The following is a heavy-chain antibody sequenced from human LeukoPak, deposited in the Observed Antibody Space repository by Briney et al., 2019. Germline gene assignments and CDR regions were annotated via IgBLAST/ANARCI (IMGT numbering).Heavy chain of an antibody. CDR1: GFTFSTYT. CDR2: ICNSYNYM. V-gene: IGHV3-21*01. Sequence: GGSLRLSCAASGFTFSTYTMNWVRQAPGKGLEWVSSICNSYNYMYSADSVKGRFTISRDNAKNTLYLQMNSLRAEDTAVYYCAKANWNDYMDVWGKGTTVTVSS. CDR3: AKANWNDYMDV. J-gene: IGHJ6*03. D-gene: IGHD1-1*01.